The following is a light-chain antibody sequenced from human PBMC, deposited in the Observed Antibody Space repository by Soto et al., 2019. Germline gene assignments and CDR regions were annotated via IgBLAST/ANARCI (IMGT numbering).Light chain of an antibody. V-gene: IGKV1-5*03. CDR1: QSISSW. CDR3: QQYNSDPWQ. CDR2: KAS. J-gene: IGKJ1*01. Sequence: DIQMTQSPSTLSASVGDRVTITCRASQSISSWLDWYQQKPGKAPKLLIYKASSLESGVPSRFSGSGSGTDFTLTISCVQATDLVTDYWQQYNSDPWQFGNENNVEIK.